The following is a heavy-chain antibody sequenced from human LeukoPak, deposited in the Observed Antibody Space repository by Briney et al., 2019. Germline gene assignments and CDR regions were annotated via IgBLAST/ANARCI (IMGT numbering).Heavy chain of an antibody. CDR1: GGSISSSSYY. CDR2: FYYSGTT. D-gene: IGHD1-7*01. J-gene: IGHJ5*02. Sequence: SETLSLTCTVSGGSISSSSYYWGWLRQPPGRGLEWVGSFYYSGTTYYNPSLRSRVTTSVDTSKNQFSLRLRSVTAADTAVYYCARHVDNSPPPNYFDPWGQGTLVTVSS. CDR3: ARHVDNSPPPNYFDP. V-gene: IGHV4-39*01.